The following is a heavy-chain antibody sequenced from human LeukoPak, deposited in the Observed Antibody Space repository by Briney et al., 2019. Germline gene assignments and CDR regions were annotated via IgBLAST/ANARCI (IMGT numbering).Heavy chain of an antibody. CDR2: IYTSGST. V-gene: IGHV4-4*07. CDR3: ARANLSYDFWSGYHDSLGFDY. CDR1: GGSISSYY. J-gene: IGHJ4*02. Sequence: PSETLSLTCTVSGGSISSYYWSWIRQPAGKGLEWIGRIYTSGSTNYNPSLKSRVTMSVDTSKNQFSLKLSSVTAADTAVYYCARANLSYDFWSGYHDSLGFDYWGQGTLVTVSS. D-gene: IGHD3-3*01.